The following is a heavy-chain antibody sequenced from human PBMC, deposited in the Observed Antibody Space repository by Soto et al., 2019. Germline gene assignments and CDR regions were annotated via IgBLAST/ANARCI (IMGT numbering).Heavy chain of an antibody. CDR3: PRQGFGPPHGRVDV. CDR1: GGSISSYY. V-gene: IGHV4-59*08. CDR2: VHHSWGS. J-gene: IGHJ6*02. D-gene: IGHD3-10*01. Sequence: QVQLQESGPGLVKPSETMSLSCTVSGGSISSYYWSWFRQSPGKRMEWIGYVHHSWGSSYNPSLHARVALSLDAPKRQVSPTVPSVTPPDPAVFYCPRQGFGPPHGRVDVSGQGPTVTVSS.